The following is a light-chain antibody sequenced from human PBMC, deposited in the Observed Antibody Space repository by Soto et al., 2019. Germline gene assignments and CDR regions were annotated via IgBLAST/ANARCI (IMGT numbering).Light chain of an antibody. J-gene: IGLJ2*01. V-gene: IGLV2-14*01. Sequence: QSVLTQPASVSGSPGQSITVSCTGTSSDVGGYNYVSWYQQHPGKAPKLIIYDVTNRPSGVSNRFSGSKSGNTASLTISGLQAEDEADYYCSSYTSSYTQVFGGGTKLTVL. CDR3: SSYTSSYTQV. CDR1: SSDVGGYNY. CDR2: DVT.